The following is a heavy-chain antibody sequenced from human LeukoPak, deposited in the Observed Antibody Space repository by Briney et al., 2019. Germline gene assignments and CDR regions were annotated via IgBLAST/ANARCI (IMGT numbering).Heavy chain of an antibody. CDR2: IYYSGST. D-gene: IGHD5-12*01. Sequence: SETLSLTCTVSGGSISSSSYYWGWIRQPPGKGLEWIGSIYYSGSTYYNPSLKSRVTMSVDTSKNQFSLKLSSVTAADTAVYYCARSGYPDSGYNYWGQGTLVTVSS. V-gene: IGHV4-39*07. CDR3: ARSGYPDSGYNY. CDR1: GGSISSSSYY. J-gene: IGHJ4*02.